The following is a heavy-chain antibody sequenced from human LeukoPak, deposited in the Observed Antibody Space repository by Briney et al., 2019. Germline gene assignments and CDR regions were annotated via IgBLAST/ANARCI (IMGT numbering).Heavy chain of an antibody. J-gene: IGHJ6*02. Sequence: ASVTVSCMAPGYTFTVYYMHWVRQAPGQGLEWMGWINPNSGGTNYAQKFQGRVTMTRDTSISTAYMELSRLRSDDTAVYYCARVNGIAVAGIPPSGMDVWGQGTPVTVSS. D-gene: IGHD6-19*01. V-gene: IGHV1-2*02. CDR1: GYTFTVYY. CDR3: ARVNGIAVAGIPPSGMDV. CDR2: INPNSGGT.